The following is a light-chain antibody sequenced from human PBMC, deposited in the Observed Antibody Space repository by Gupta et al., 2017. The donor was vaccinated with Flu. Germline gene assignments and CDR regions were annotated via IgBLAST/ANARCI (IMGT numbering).Light chain of an antibody. CDR3: QQVNSYLVT. J-gene: IGKJ4*01. CDR1: QGISTY. CDR2: AAS. Sequence: DIQLTQSPSFLSASVGDRVTITCRASQGISTYLAWYQQKPGKAPKLLIYAASTLQNGVPSSFSGSGSGTEFTLTISSLQPEDFATYFCQQVNSYLVTFGGGTKVEIK. V-gene: IGKV1-9*01.